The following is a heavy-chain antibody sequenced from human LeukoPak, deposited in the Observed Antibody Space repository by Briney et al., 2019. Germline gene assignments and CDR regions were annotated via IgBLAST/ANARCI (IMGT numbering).Heavy chain of an antibody. CDR3: ARDRGYGWGVFDY. J-gene: IGHJ4*02. D-gene: IGHD5-12*01. Sequence: SVKVSCKASGGTFSSYAISWLRQAPVQGLEWMGGIIPIFGTANYAQKFQGRVTITTDESTSTAYMELSSLRSEDTAVYYCARDRGYGWGVFDYWGQGTLVTVSS. V-gene: IGHV1-69*05. CDR1: GGTFSSYA. CDR2: IIPIFGTA.